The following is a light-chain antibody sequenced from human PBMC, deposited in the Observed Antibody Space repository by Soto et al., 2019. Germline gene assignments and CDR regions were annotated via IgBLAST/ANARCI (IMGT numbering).Light chain of an antibody. Sequence: EIVLTQSPGTLSLSPGERATLSCRASQSVKSSYLAWYQQKAGQAPRLLIYGASSRATVIPDRFSGSGSGTDFTLTISRLEPEDFAVYYCQQYGSSPSWTFGQGTIVDIK. J-gene: IGKJ1*01. CDR2: GAS. V-gene: IGKV3-20*01. CDR1: QSVKSSY. CDR3: QQYGSSPSWT.